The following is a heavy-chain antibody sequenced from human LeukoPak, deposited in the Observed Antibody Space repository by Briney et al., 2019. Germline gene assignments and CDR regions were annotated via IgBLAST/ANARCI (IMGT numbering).Heavy chain of an antibody. V-gene: IGHV4-39*02. Sequence: SETLSLTCTVSGDSISRSSYYWAWIRQPPGKGLEWIGSVYYGRSPYFNPSLESRATISVDTSKNHFSLKMSSVTAADTAVYYCARSSGTGTFSYWGQGTLVTVSS. CDR2: VYYGRSP. CDR1: GDSISRSSYY. CDR3: ARSSGTGTFSY. J-gene: IGHJ4*02. D-gene: IGHD6-25*01.